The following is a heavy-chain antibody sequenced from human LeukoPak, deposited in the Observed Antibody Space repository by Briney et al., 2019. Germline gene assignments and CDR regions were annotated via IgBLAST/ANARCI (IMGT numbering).Heavy chain of an antibody. CDR3: ARSSMVDAASPGT. CDR2: INPNSGVT. D-gene: IGHD2-15*01. V-gene: IGHV1-2*06. Sequence: ASVKVSCKASGYTFTGYYIHWVRQAPGQGPEGMGRINPNSGVTNYAQKFQGSVTMTRDTSISTAYMDLSSLTCDDTAFYYCARSSMVDAASPGTWGQRTLVTVSS. CDR1: GYTFTGYY. J-gene: IGHJ5*02.